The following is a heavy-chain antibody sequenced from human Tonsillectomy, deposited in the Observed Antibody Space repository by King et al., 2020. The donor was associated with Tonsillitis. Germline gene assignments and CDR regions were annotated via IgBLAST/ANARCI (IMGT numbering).Heavy chain of an antibody. CDR2: ISGSGGST. CDR1: GFTFSSYA. CDR3: ARRYGFGGGLDP. Sequence: VQLVESGGGLVQPGGSLRLSCAASGFTFSSYAMNWVRQAPGKGLEWVSAISGSGGSTYYADSVKGRFTISRDNSKNTLYLQMNSMRAGDTAVYYCARRYGFGGGLDPWGQGTLVTVSS. V-gene: IGHV3-23*04. J-gene: IGHJ5*02. D-gene: IGHD3-16*01.